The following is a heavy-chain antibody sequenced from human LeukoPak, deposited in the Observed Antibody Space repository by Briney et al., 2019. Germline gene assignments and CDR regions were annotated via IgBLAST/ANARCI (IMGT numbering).Heavy chain of an antibody. V-gene: IGHV1-18*01. J-gene: IGHJ4*02. D-gene: IGHD4-17*01. CDR1: GYTFSSFG. CDR2: ISAYNGNT. Sequence: ASVKVCCKASGYTFSSFGISCVRQAPGQWLEWMGWISAYNGNTNYAQKLQGRVTMTTDTSTSTAYMELRSLRSDDTAVYYCARGNGYGDYVAYWGQGTLVTVSS. CDR3: ARGNGYGDYVAY.